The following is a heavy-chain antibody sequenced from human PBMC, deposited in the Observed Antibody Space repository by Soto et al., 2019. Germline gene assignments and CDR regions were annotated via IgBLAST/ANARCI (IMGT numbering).Heavy chain of an antibody. J-gene: IGHJ4*02. V-gene: IGHV4-39*06. Sequence: SETLSLTCTVSGGSISSSSNHWGWIRQQPGKGLVWIGEINHSGSTNYNPSLKSRVTISVDTAKNQFALKLSSVTAADTAVYYCARARTSRSAERSHLYFYYWGQGTLVTVSS. CDR3: ARARTSRSAERSHLYFYY. CDR1: GGSISSSSNH. D-gene: IGHD2-2*01. CDR2: INHSGST.